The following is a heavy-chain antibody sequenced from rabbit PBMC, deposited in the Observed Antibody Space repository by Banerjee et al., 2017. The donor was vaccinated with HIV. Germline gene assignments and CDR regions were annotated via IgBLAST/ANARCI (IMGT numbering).Heavy chain of an antibody. V-gene: IGHV1S43*01. J-gene: IGHJ4*01. CDR1: GIDFSTYYY. CDR3: GRDRDGDAGYGSLAL. Sequence: QQQLEESGGGLVKPGGTLTLTCKASGIDFSTYYYMCWVRQAPGKGLEWIACIYSSNGDKWYASWVNGRFTISRSTSLNTVDLKMTSLTVADTAAYFCGRDRDGDAGYGSLALWGPGTLVTVS. D-gene: IGHD6-1*01. CDR2: IYSSNGDK.